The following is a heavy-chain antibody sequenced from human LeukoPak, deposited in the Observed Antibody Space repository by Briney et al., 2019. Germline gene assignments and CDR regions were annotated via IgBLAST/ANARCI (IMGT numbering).Heavy chain of an antibody. D-gene: IGHD6-13*01. CDR1: GDSVSSNSAA. CDR3: ARDYGIAAAGTNLYYYYYGMDV. V-gene: IGHV6-1*01. J-gene: IGHJ6*02. Sequence: SQTLSLTCAISGDSVSSNSAAWSWIRQSPSRGLEWLGRTYYRSKWYNDYAVSVKSRITINPDTSKNQFSLQLNSVTPEDTAVYYCARDYGIAAAGTNLYYYYYGMDVWGQGTTVTVSS. CDR2: TYYRSKWYN.